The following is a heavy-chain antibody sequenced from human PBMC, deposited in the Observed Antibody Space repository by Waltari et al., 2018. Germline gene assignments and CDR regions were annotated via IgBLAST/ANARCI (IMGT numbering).Heavy chain of an antibody. CDR3: ARVSVTTKD. CDR1: GGSFRGSC. J-gene: IGHJ4*02. D-gene: IGHD4-17*01. Sequence: QVQLQQWGAGLLKPSETLSPTCGVYGGSFRGSCGSWSHQPPGKGLEWIGEINHSGSTNYNPSLKSRVTISVDTSKNQFSLKLSSVTAADTAVYYCARVSVTTKDWGQGTLVTVSS. V-gene: IGHV4-34*01. CDR2: INHSGST.